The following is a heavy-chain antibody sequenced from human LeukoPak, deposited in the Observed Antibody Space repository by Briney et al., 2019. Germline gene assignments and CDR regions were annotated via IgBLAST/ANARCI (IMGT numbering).Heavy chain of an antibody. CDR2: IHHSGST. CDR1: GGSIRSCY. V-gene: IGHV4-59*01. J-gene: IGHJ4*02. Sequence: SETLSLTCTVSGGSIRSCYWSWIRQPPGKGLEWIGIIHHSGSTTYNPSLKSRLTFSVDTSKNQFSLNLTSVTAADTAVYYCAREVSVGTRYFDFWGQGSLVSVSS. CDR3: AREVSVGTRYFDF. D-gene: IGHD4-23*01.